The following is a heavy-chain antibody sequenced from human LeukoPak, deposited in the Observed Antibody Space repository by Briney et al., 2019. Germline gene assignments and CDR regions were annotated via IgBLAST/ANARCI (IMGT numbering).Heavy chain of an antibody. Sequence: PGGSLRLSCAASGFTFSSYWMSWVRQAPGKGLEWVANIKQDGSEKYYVDSVKGRFTISRDNAKNSLYMQMNSLRAKDTAVYYCARDQLRYFDWLLSFDYWGQGTLVTVSS. CDR2: IKQDGSEK. CDR3: ARDQLRYFDWLLSFDY. V-gene: IGHV3-7*01. CDR1: GFTFSSYW. J-gene: IGHJ4*02. D-gene: IGHD3-9*01.